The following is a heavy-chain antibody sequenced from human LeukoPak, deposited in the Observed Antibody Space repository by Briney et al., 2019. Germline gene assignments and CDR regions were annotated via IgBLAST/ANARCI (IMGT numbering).Heavy chain of an antibody. Sequence: GGSLRLSCAASGFTFSTYWMTWVRQAPGKGLEWVANIKEDGTEKNYVDSVKGRFTISRDNAKMSLYLQMNSLTAEDTAVYYCARERTPAYWGQGALVTVSS. CDR1: GFTFSTYW. CDR3: ARERTPAY. V-gene: IGHV3-7*01. J-gene: IGHJ4*02. CDR2: IKEDGTEK.